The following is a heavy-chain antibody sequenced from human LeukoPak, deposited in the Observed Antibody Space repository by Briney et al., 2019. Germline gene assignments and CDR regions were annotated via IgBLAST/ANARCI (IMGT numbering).Heavy chain of an antibody. Sequence: PGGSLRLSCAASGFTFSGSAMHWVRQASGKGLEWAGRIRSKANSYATAYAASVKGRFTISRDDSKNTAYLQMNSLKTEDTAVYYCIRHLQYSSGWSDYWGQGTLVTVSS. CDR2: IRSKANSYAT. J-gene: IGHJ4*02. CDR1: GFTFSGSA. D-gene: IGHD6-19*01. CDR3: IRHLQYSSGWSDY. V-gene: IGHV3-73*01.